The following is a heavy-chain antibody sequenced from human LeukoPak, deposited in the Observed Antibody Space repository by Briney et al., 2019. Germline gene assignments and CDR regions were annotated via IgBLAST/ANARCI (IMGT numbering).Heavy chain of an antibody. V-gene: IGHV4-4*02. CDR3: TSESGPYCPFGY. CDR2: ISLTGRT. D-gene: IGHD1-26*01. CDR1: DGSITITNW. Sequence: PSETLSLTCGVSDGSITITNWWSWVRQPPGQGLEWIGEISLTGRTNYNPSLIGRVIMSLDESRNQLSLTLTSVTAADTAMYYCTSESGPYCPFGYWGQGTLVVVPS. J-gene: IGHJ4*02.